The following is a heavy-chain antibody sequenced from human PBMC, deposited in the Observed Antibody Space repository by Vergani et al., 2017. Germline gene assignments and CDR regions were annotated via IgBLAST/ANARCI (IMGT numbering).Heavy chain of an antibody. CDR3: ARRDCSSTSCYLDLFDP. CDR1: GYSFTSYW. D-gene: IGHD2-2*01. CDR2: IYPGDSDT. Sequence: EVQLVQSGAEVKKPGESLKISCKGSGYSFTSYWIGWVRQMPGKGLEWMGIIYPGDSDTRYSPSFQGQVTISADKSISTAYLQWSSLKASDTAMYYCARRDCSSTSCYLDLFDPWGQGTLVTVSS. J-gene: IGHJ5*02. V-gene: IGHV5-51*01.